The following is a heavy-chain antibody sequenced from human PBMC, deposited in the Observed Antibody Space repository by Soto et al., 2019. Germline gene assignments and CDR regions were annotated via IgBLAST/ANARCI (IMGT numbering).Heavy chain of an antibody. CDR3: AKEDGAAFKS. D-gene: IGHD1-26*01. Sequence: QVHLVQSGAEMKKPGSSVKVSCKVSGGDLTNSGISWVRQAPGQGLEWMGGIFPLLAMVDYSQKFHGRVTITADESTNTAYTALGSLKSDDTSVYYCAKEDGAAFKSGGQGTQVIVSS. CDR2: IFPLLAMV. V-gene: IGHV1-69*04. CDR1: GGDLTNSG. J-gene: IGHJ4*02.